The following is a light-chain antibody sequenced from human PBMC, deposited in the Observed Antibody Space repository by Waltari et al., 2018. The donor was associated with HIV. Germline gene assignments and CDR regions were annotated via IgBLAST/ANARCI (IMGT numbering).Light chain of an antibody. J-gene: IGLJ2*01. CDR1: SSALGGHNL. CDR2: ECT. CDR3: WSYAGSTPYVL. V-gene: IGLV2-23*01. Sequence: QSALTQPASVSGSPGQSITISCTGTSSALGGHNLFSWYQQHPGKAPYLIIYECTKRPSGISNRFSGSKSGNTASLTISGLQADDEADYFCWSYAGSTPYVLLGGGTKLTVL.